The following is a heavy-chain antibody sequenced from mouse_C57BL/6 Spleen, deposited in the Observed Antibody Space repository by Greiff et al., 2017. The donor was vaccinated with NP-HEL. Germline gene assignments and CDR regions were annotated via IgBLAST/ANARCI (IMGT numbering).Heavy chain of an antibody. CDR3: VRETATSLYY. V-gene: IGHV10-3*01. J-gene: IGHJ2*01. CDR2: IRSKSSNNAT. Sequence: EVQVVESGGGLVQPKGSLKLSCAASGFTFNTYAMHWVRQAPGKGLEWVARIRSKSSNNATYYDVSVRDRFTISRDDSHSMLYMQMTNLKTEDTAMYYCVRETATSLYYWGQGTTLTVSS. CDR1: GFTFNTYA. D-gene: IGHD1-2*01.